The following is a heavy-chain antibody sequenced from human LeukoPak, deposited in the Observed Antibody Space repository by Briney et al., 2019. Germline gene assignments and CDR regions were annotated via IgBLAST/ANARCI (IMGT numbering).Heavy chain of an antibody. CDR2: TSYDGSNK. CDR1: GFTFSSFT. CDR3: GRVYSGGWSLPIDY. V-gene: IGHV3-30-3*01. J-gene: IGHJ4*02. D-gene: IGHD2-15*01. Sequence: PGGSLRLSCAASGFTFSSFTLQWVRQGPGKGLEWVAVTSYDGSNKYYADSVKGRFTISRDNSKNTLFLQMNSLRAEDTAVYYCGRVYSGGWSLPIDYWGQGTLVTVSS.